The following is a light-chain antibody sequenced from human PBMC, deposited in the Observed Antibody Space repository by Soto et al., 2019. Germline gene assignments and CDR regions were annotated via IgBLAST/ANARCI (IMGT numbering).Light chain of an antibody. V-gene: IGKV3D-15*01. J-gene: IGKJ5*01. CDR3: QQHYQWPIT. CDR2: RIS. CDR1: QTVGAS. Sequence: EIVLTQSPDLLSVSPGERASLSCRASQTVGASLAWYQQKPGHAPRLLFYRISTRDTVIPARFSGSGSGTEFAITINSLQSEDFAVYYCQQHYQWPITFGQGTRLEIK.